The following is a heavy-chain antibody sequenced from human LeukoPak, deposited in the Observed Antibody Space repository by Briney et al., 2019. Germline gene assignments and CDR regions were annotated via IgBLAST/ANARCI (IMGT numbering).Heavy chain of an antibody. D-gene: IGHD3-3*01. Sequence: SETLSLTCAVYGGSFSGYYWSWIRQPPGKGLEWIGEINHSGSTNYNPSLKSRVTISVDTSKNQFSLKLSSVTAADTAVYYCARGSGISLDFWSGYYSSPSPDFDHWGQGTLVTVSS. V-gene: IGHV4-34*01. J-gene: IGHJ4*02. CDR1: GGSFSGYY. CDR2: INHSGST. CDR3: ARGSGISLDFWSGYYSSPSPDFDH.